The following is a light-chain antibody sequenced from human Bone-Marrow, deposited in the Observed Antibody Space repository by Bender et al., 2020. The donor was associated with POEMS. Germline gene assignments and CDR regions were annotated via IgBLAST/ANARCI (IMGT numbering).Light chain of an antibody. J-gene: IGLJ3*02. V-gene: IGLV1-44*01. Sequence: QPVLTQSPSASGTPGQRVTISCSGSSSKFGSYPVNWYQQLPGAAPKLVIFNNSQRPSGVPDRFSGANSGTSASLAISGLLSDDETDFYCATWDDGVNGWVFGGGTKLTVL. CDR3: ATWDDGVNGWV. CDR2: NNS. CDR1: SSKFGSYP.